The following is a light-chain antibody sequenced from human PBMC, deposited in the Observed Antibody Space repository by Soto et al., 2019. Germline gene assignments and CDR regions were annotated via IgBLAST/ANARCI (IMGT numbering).Light chain of an antibody. J-gene: IGKJ1*01. CDR2: DTS. CDR3: LQYTIRSRT. CDR1: QSVSNT. V-gene: IGKV3D-15*03. Sequence: IELTQYTGTLCRAGKESGTRCCRSSQSVSNTYVAWYQQKPGQAPRLLIYDTSSRVTGIPARFSGSGTGPEFTHTISILQSDDSPVQSCLQYTIRSRTFGQGTKVDIK.